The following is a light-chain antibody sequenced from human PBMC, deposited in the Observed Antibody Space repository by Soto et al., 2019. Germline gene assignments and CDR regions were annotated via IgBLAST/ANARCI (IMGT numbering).Light chain of an antibody. CDR3: QSHDGVHVSWV. J-gene: IGLJ3*02. CDR2: EHN. V-gene: IGLV6-57*04. CDR1: SGSIASNY. Sequence: NFMLTQPHSVSESLGKTVTISCTRSSGSIASNYVQWYQQRPGSAPTTVIYEHNQRPSGVPDRFSGSIDSSSNSASLTISGLKTEDEADYYCQSHDGVHVSWVFGGGTKLTVL.